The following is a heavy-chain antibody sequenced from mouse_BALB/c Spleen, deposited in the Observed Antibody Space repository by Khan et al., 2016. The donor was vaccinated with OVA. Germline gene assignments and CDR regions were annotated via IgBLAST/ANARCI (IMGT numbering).Heavy chain of an antibody. CDR3: TRQLTGSFAY. D-gene: IGHD4-1*01. CDR2: ISSDGDYT. CDR1: GFTFSSYS. V-gene: IGHV5-6*01. Sequence: EVELVESGGDLVKPGGSLKLSCAASGFTFSSYSMSWVRQTPDKRLEWVATISSDGDYTYFPDSVKGRFTISRDNAKNTLNLQMSSLKSEDTALYYCTRQLTGSFAYWGQGTLVTVSA. J-gene: IGHJ3*01.